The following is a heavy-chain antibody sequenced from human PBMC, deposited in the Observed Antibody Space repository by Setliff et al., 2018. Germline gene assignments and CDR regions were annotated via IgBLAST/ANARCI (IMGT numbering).Heavy chain of an antibody. J-gene: IGHJ4*02. V-gene: IGHV1-3*01. Sequence: ASVKVSCKASGYTFTTHGLHWVRQAPGQRLEWMGWFNVGHGYTKYSQKFQGRVTMTSDTSASTAYMELNSLRSEDTALYYCARALGATITHFDYWGQGTLVTVSS. CDR1: GYTFTTHG. CDR3: ARALGATITHFDY. CDR2: FNVGHGYT. D-gene: IGHD1-26*01.